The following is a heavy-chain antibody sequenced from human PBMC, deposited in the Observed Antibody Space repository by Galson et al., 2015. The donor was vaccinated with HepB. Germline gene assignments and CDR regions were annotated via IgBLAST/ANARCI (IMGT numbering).Heavy chain of an antibody. V-gene: IGHV5-10-1*01. J-gene: IGHJ4*02. D-gene: IGHD4-17*01. CDR3: ARGDTNDYGDWNY. CDR2: IDPSDSYT. CDR1: GYSFPSYW. Sequence: QYGAEVTKPVESLRNSCKGSGYSFPSYWISWVRQMPGKGLEWMGRIDPSDSYTNYSPSFQGHVTISADKSSSTAYLQWSSLKASDTAMYYCARGDTNDYGDWNYWGQGTLVTVSS.